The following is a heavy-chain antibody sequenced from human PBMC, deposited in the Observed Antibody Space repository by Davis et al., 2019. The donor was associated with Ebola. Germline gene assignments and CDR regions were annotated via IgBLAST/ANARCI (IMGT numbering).Heavy chain of an antibody. CDR1: GFTFSGSA. Sequence: GESLKISCAASGFTFSGSAMHWVRQASGKGLEWVGRIRSKANSYATAYAASVKGRFTISRDDSKNTAYLQMNSLRAEDTAVYYCARVKVDCSSTSCHNYYYYGMDVWGQGTTVTVSS. CDR3: ARVKVDCSSTSCHNYYYYGMDV. J-gene: IGHJ6*02. CDR2: IRSKANSYAT. D-gene: IGHD2-2*01. V-gene: IGHV3-73*01.